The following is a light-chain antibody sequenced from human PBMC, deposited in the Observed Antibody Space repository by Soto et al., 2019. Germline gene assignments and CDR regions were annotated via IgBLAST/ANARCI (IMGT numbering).Light chain of an antibody. Sequence: IQMTQSPSSLSASVGDSVTVTCRASQSINIYLNWYQQKPGKAPTLLIYGASSLQSGVPSRFTGGGSRTDFTLTISSLQPEYFANYYCQQSYRSPYTFCQGTKLEIK. CDR2: GAS. CDR3: QQSYRSPYT. V-gene: IGKV1-39*01. J-gene: IGKJ2*01. CDR1: QSINIY.